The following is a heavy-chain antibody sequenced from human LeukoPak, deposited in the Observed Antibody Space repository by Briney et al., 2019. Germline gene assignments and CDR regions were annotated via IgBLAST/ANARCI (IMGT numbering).Heavy chain of an antibody. J-gene: IGHJ6*02. Sequence: GGSLRLSCAASGFTFSSYAMHWVRQAPGKGLEWVSGISWNGGSIGYADSVKGRFTISRDNAKNSLYLQMNSLRAEDTALYYCAKDIIAVAGYYYGMDVWGQGTTVTVSS. CDR3: AKDIIAVAGYYYGMDV. CDR2: ISWNGGSI. CDR1: GFTFSSYA. V-gene: IGHV3-9*01. D-gene: IGHD6-19*01.